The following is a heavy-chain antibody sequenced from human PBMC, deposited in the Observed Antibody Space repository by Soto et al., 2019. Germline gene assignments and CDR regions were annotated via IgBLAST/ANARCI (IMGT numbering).Heavy chain of an antibody. J-gene: IGHJ4*02. CDR3: ARDFAYFDS. CDR1: GGSFKSGSYS. Sequence: SETLSLTCTVPGGSFKSGSYSWSWIRQPPGKGLEWIGYVYHTGRTSYNPSLKSRVSISMDTSKNQFSLNLDSVTAADTAVYFCARDFAYFDSWGQGALVTVSS. V-gene: IGHV4-61*01. CDR2: VYHTGRT. D-gene: IGHD3-3*01.